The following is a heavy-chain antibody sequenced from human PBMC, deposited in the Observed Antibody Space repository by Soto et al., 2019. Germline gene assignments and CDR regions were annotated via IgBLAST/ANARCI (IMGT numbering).Heavy chain of an antibody. J-gene: IGHJ4*02. CDR3: ARDLRGSPDY. Sequence: GGSLRLSCAASGFTFSTYWRNWVRQAPGKGLVWVSLINPDGRTTTYADSVKGRFTISRDNAKNTVYLQMNSLRVDDTAVYYCARDLRGSPDYWGQGTRVTVSS. CDR1: GFTFSTYW. CDR2: INPDGRTT. D-gene: IGHD1-26*01. V-gene: IGHV3-74*01.